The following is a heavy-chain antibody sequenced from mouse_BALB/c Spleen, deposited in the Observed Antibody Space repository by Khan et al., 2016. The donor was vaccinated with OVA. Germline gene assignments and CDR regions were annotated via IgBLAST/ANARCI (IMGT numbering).Heavy chain of an antibody. CDR2: IDPYNGGT. CDR3: ARPDYYGSSYYFDY. D-gene: IGHD1-1*01. V-gene: IGHV1S135*01. J-gene: IGHJ2*01. Sequence: VQLQQSGPELVKPGASVKVSCKASGYSFTDYNIFWVKQSHGKSLEWIGYIDPYNGGTSYNQKFEGKVTLTVDKSSSTAFMHLSSLTSEHSAVFYCARPDYYGSSYYFDYWGQRTTLTVSS. CDR1: GYSFTDYN.